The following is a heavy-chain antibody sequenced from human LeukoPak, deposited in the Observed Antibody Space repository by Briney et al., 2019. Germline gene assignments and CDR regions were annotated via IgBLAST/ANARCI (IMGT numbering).Heavy chain of an antibody. CDR1: GGSISTYY. V-gene: IGHV4-59*01. D-gene: IGHD6-6*01. CDR3: ARGGAARLHFQN. J-gene: IGHJ1*01. Sequence: TLSLTCTVSGGSISTYYWNWIRQPPGKGLEWIGYIYHSGSTNYNPSLQSRVTISVDTSKNQFPLNLSSVTAADTAVYYCARGGAARLHFQNWGQGTLVTVSS. CDR2: IYHSGST.